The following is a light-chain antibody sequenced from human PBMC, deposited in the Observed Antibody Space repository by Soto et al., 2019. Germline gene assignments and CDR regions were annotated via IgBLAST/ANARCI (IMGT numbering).Light chain of an antibody. CDR1: QSVNTI. V-gene: IGKV3-15*01. CDR3: QQYNNWPWT. Sequence: EIVMTQSPATLSVSPGERATLSCRASQSVNTILAWYQQKPGQAPRLLIYGASTRATGIPDRFSGRGSGTEFSLTISSLQSEDFSVYYCQQYNNWPWTVGQGTKVEIK. J-gene: IGKJ1*01. CDR2: GAS.